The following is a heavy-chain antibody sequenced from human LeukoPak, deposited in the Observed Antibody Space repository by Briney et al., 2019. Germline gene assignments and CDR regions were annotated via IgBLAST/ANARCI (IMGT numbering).Heavy chain of an antibody. J-gene: IGHJ1*01. CDR1: GYTFTGYY. D-gene: IGHD1-26*01. CDR3: AKDSGSGSFAEYFQN. CDR2: IYPSGGST. Sequence: ASVKVSCKASGYTFTGYYMHWARQAPGQGLEWLGIIYPSGGSTAYAQKFQGRVTMTRDTSTSTVYMELSSLRSEDTAVYYCAKDSGSGSFAEYFQNWGQGTLVSVSS. V-gene: IGHV1-46*01.